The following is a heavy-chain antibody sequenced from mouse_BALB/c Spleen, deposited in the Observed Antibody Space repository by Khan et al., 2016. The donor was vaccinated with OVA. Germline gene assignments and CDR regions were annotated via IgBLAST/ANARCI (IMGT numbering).Heavy chain of an antibody. CDR3: GEMGPEGAY. CDR2: IHYSGST. CDR1: GYSITSGYS. Sequence: VQLKESGPDLVKPSQSLSLTCTVTGYSITSGYSWYWIRQFPGNKLEWMGYIHYSGSTNYNPSLKSRISITRDTSKNQFFLQLNSVTTEDTATYYGGEMGPEGAYWGQGTLVTVSA. V-gene: IGHV3-1*02. J-gene: IGHJ3*01. D-gene: IGHD2-3*01.